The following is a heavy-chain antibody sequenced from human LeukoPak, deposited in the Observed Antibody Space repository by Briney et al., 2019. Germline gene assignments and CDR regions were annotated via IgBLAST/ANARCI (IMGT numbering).Heavy chain of an antibody. CDR2: ISSSSSYI. V-gene: IGHV3-21*01. D-gene: IGHD3-22*01. Sequence: GSLRLSCAASGFTFSSYSMNWVRQAPGKGLEWVSSISSSSSYIYYAGSVKGRFTISRDNAKNSLYLQMNSLRAEDTAVYYCARDRDYYDSSGYYLFDYWGQGTLVTVSS. CDR3: ARDRDYYDSSGYYLFDY. CDR1: GFTFSSYS. J-gene: IGHJ4*02.